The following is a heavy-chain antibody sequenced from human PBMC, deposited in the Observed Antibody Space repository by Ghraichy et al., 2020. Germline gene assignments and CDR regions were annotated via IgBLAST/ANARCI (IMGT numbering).Heavy chain of an antibody. D-gene: IGHD3-10*01. J-gene: IGHJ6*02. CDR2: IYYSGST. CDR1: GGSISSYY. V-gene: IGHV4-59*01. CDR3: ARVVGHGSGSPAGYYYGMDV. Sequence: SETLSLTCTVSGGSISSYYWSWIRQPPGKGLEWIGYIYYSGSTNYNPSLKSRVTISVDTSKNQFSLKLSSVTAADTAGYYCARVVGHGSGSPAGYYYGMDVWGQGTTVTVSS.